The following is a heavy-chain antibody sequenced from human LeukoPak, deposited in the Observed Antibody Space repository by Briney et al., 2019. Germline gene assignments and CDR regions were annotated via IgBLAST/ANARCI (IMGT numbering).Heavy chain of an antibody. CDR3: ARGWYNFDY. CDR2: INNSGDRR. V-gene: IGHV3-23*01. D-gene: IGHD6-19*01. CDR1: GFIFSNYA. Sequence: PGGSLRLSCAASGFIFSNYARSWVRQAPGKGLEWVSGINNSGDRRFYADSVKGRFTISRYNSKNTLYLQMNSLRAEDTAVYYCARGWYNFDYWGQGTRVTVSS. J-gene: IGHJ4*02.